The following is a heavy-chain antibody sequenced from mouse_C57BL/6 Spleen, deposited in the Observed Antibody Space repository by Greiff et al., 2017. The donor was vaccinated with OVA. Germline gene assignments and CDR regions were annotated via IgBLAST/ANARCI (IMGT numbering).Heavy chain of an antibody. CDR1: GYSITSGYY. D-gene: IGHD1-1*01. V-gene: IGHV3-6*01. CDR2: ISYDGSN. Sequence: EVKLQESGPGLVKPSQSLSLTCSVTGYSITSGYYWHWIRQFPGNKLEWMGYISYDGSNNYNPSLKNRISITRDTSKNQFFLKLNSVTTEDTATYYCARGGYYYGSSYFDYWGQGTTLTVSS. CDR3: ARGGYYYGSSYFDY. J-gene: IGHJ2*01.